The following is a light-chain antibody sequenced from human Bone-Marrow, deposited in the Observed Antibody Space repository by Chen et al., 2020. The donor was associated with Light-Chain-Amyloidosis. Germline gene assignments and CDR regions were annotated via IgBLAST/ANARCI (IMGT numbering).Light chain of an antibody. CDR2: GSS. J-gene: IGKJ1*01. CDR3: QQYNDWPRT. CDR1: QSVNRN. Sequence: EIVMTQSQATLSVSPGEGATLSCRASQSVNRNLAWYQPKPGQAPRLLIYGSSTGATGIPARFSGRGSGTEFTLTITSMQSEDFAVYYCQQYNDWPRTFGQGTRVEIK. V-gene: IGKV3-15*01.